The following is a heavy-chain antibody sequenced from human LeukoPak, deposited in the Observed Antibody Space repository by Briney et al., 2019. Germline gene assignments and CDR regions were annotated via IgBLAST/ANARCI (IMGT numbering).Heavy chain of an antibody. V-gene: IGHV3-15*01. CDR2: IKSKTDGGAT. CDR1: GFTFTNAW. Sequence: GGSLRLSCAASGFTFTNAWMSWVRQAPGKGLEWVGRIKSKTDGGATDYVAPVKGRFSISRDDSKNTLYLQMNSLRAEDTAVYYCARGYKPRGNFWSKKLGYYGMDVWGQGTTVTVSS. J-gene: IGHJ6*02. CDR3: ARGYKPRGNFWSKKLGYYGMDV. D-gene: IGHD3-3*01.